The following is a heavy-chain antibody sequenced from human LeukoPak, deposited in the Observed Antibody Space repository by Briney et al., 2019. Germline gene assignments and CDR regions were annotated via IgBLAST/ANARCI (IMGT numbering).Heavy chain of an antibody. Sequence: GGSLRLSCAASGFTFSNYAMHWVRQAPGKGLEWVAVISYDGSNKYYADSVKGRFTISRDNSKNTLYLQMNRLRAEDTAVYYCAKDGFNTDSKYGPQEFDYWGQGTVVTVSS. CDR2: ISYDGSNK. CDR1: GFTFSNYA. D-gene: IGHD3-10*01. V-gene: IGHV3-30*04. J-gene: IGHJ4*02. CDR3: AKDGFNTDSKYGPQEFDY.